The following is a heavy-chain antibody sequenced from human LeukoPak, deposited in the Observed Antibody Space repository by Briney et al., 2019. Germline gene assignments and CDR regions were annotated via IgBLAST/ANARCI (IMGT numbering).Heavy chain of an antibody. CDR3: ARDASIVVVPAAVSKRMDV. D-gene: IGHD2-2*01. J-gene: IGHJ6*04. V-gene: IGHV4-61*02. Sequence: SETLSLTCTVSGGSISRGSYYWSWIRQPAGKGLEWIGRIYTSGSTYYNPSLKSRVTISVDTSKNQFSLKLSSVTAADTAVYYCARDASIVVVPAAVSKRMDVWGKGTTVTVSS. CDR2: IYTSGST. CDR1: GGSISRGSYY.